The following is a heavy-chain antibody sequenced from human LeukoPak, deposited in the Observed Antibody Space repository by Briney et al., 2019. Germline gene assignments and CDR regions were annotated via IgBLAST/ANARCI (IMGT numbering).Heavy chain of an antibody. Sequence: SETLSLTCGVYGGSLSGNYWSWIRQSPGKGLEWIGETNHGGITDYNPSLKSRVIISVDTSKNQASLTLSSVTAADTAVYYCARAPTVEWLSTYIDVWGKGTTVTVSS. V-gene: IGHV4-34*01. D-gene: IGHD3-3*01. J-gene: IGHJ6*03. CDR1: GGSLSGNY. CDR2: TNHGGIT. CDR3: ARAPTVEWLSTYIDV.